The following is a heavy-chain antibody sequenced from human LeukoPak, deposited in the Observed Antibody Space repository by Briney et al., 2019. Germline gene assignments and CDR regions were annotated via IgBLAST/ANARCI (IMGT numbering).Heavy chain of an antibody. CDR2: ISSSGSTI. Sequence: GGSLRLSCAASGFTFSDYYMGWIRQAPGKGLEWVSYISSSGSTIYYADSVKGRFTISRDNAKNSLYLQMNSLRSDDTAVYYCAREQWLVLERESTSFDYWGQGTLVTVSS. CDR3: AREQWLVLERESTSFDY. CDR1: GFTFSDYY. J-gene: IGHJ4*02. V-gene: IGHV3-11*01. D-gene: IGHD6-19*01.